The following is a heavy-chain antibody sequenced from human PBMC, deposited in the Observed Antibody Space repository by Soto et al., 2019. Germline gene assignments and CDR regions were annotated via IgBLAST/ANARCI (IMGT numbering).Heavy chain of an antibody. J-gene: IGHJ4*02. CDR1: GYTFTSYA. CDR3: ATPIVAFY. V-gene: IGHV1-3*01. D-gene: IGHD5-12*01. CDR2: INAGNGNT. Sequence: ASVKVSCKAAGYTFTSYAIHWVRQAPGQRLEWMGWINAGNGNTKYSQKFQGRVIITRDTSAGTAYMELRSLRSEDTAVYYCATPIVAFYWGQGTLVTVSS.